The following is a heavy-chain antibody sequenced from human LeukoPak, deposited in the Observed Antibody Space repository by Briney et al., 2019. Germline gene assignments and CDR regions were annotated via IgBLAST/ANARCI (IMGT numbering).Heavy chain of an antibody. Sequence: ASVKVSCKASGYTFTSYAMHWVRQAPGQRLEWMGWINAGNGNTKYSQKFQGRVTITRDTSASTAYVELSSIRSEDTAVYYCASGGDDFDYWGQGTLVTVSS. CDR2: INAGNGNT. V-gene: IGHV1-3*01. CDR3: ASGGDDFDY. CDR1: GYTFTSYA. J-gene: IGHJ4*02. D-gene: IGHD3-10*01.